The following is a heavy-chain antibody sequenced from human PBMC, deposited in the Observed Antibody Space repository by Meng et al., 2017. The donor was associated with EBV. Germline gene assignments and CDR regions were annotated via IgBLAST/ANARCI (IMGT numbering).Heavy chain of an antibody. Sequence: VSGVQAKKALTTVGDSGRISGNASSNYFTSWGRNAVRQAHGRMLESMPMINTTTGKQKYHQRVTSRFDISLDTSDSAVYMQISGQTAEDTSVYSCTGASGAADYWGQGTLVTVSS. D-gene: IGHD6-25*01. V-gene: IGHV7-4-1*02. CDR2: INTTTGKQ. CDR1: SNYFTSWG. CDR3: TGASGAADY. J-gene: IGHJ4*02.